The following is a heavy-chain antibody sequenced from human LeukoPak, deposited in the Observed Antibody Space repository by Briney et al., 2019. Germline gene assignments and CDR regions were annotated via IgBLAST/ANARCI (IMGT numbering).Heavy chain of an antibody. D-gene: IGHD4-17*01. CDR1: GGTFSSYA. V-gene: IGHV1-69*06. CDR2: IIPIFGTA. J-gene: IGHJ6*03. Sequence: SVKVSCKASGGTFSSYAISWVRQAPGQGLEWMGGIIPIFGTANYAQKFQGRVTITADKSTSTAYMELSSLRSEDTAVYYCARVNGDYRSFYYYYYYMDVWGKGTTVTVSS. CDR3: ARVNGDYRSFYYYYYYMDV.